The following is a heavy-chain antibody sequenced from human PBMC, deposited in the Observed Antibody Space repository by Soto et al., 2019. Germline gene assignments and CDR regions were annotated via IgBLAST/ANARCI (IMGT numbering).Heavy chain of an antibody. Sequence: SETLSVTCTVSGGSINHYYLTWIRQHPGKGLEWMGYIYYSGTTTNYNPSLKSRVTLSVDTSKNQFSLKLSSVTAADTAVYYCARLGGSYAVPHFDYWGQGTLVTVSS. J-gene: IGHJ4*02. V-gene: IGHV4-59*08. D-gene: IGHD1-26*01. CDR1: GGSINHYY. CDR2: IYYSGTT. CDR3: ARLGGSYAVPHFDY.